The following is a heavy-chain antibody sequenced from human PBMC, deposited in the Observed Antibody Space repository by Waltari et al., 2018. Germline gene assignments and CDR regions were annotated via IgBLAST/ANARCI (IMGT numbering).Heavy chain of an antibody. CDR1: GGSIDTPKHY. Sequence: QLQLQESGPGPVKPSETLSLTCSVSGGSIDTPKHYWSWIRQPPGQGLEWDGTYSYAGTTYTNPSLRSRLTMSRDTSKNQLSLTLGSTTAADTAVYYCATYIGASVGTAAFDVWGQGTMVTVSS. J-gene: IGHJ3*01. CDR3: ATYIGASVGTAAFDV. V-gene: IGHV4-39*01. D-gene: IGHD5-12*01. CDR2: YSYAGTT.